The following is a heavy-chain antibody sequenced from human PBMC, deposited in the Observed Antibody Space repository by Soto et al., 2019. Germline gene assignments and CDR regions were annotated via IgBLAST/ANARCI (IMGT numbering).Heavy chain of an antibody. Sequence: SETLSLTCTVSGGSISSYYWSWIRQPPGKGLEWIGYIYYSGNTHYNPSLRSRVTISVDKSKNQFSLKLSSVTAADTAVYYCARGRLVGATTWWFDPWGQGTLVTVSS. V-gene: IGHV4-59*12. J-gene: IGHJ5*02. D-gene: IGHD1-26*01. CDR3: ARGRLVGATTWWFDP. CDR2: IYYSGNT. CDR1: GGSISSYY.